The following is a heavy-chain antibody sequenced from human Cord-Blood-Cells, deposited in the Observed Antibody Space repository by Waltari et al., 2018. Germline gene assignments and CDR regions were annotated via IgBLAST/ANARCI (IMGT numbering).Heavy chain of an antibody. D-gene: IGHD7-27*01. CDR3: ARALGIGNDAFDI. Sequence: QVQLVQSGAEVKKPGASVKVSCKASGYTFTGYYMHWVRQAPGQGLEWMGWINPNSVGTNYAQKFQGRVTMTRDTSISTAYMELSRLRSDDTAVYYCARALGIGNDAFDIWGQGTMVTVSS. V-gene: IGHV1-2*02. J-gene: IGHJ3*02. CDR1: GYTFTGYY. CDR2: INPNSVGT.